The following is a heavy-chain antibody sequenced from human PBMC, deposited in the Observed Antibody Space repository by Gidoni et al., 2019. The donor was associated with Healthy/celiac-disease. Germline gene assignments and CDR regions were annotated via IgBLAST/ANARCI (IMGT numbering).Heavy chain of an antibody. D-gene: IGHD6-6*01. V-gene: IGHV3-9*01. J-gene: IGHJ5*02. CDR3: AKDRRYSSSSGAFDP. CDR1: GFTFDDYA. CDR2: ISWNSGSI. Sequence: EVPLVESGGGLVQPGRSLRLSCAASGFTFDDYAMHWVRQAPGKGLEWVSGISWNSGSIDYADSVKGRFTISRDNAKNSLYLQMNSLRAEDTALYYCAKDRRYSSSSGAFDPWGQGTLVTVSS.